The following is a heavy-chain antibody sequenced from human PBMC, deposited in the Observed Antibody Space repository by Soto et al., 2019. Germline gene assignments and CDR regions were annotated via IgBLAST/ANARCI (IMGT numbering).Heavy chain of an antibody. J-gene: IGHJ4*02. V-gene: IGHV5-51*01. Sequence: PGESLKISCKGSGYSFTSYWIGWVRQMPGKGLEWMGIIYPGDSDTRYSPSFQGQVTISADKSISTAYLQWSSLKASDTAMYYCARLRTLAAASVPYFDYWGQGTLVTVSS. CDR2: IYPGDSDT. D-gene: IGHD6-13*01. CDR1: GYSFTSYW. CDR3: ARLRTLAAASVPYFDY.